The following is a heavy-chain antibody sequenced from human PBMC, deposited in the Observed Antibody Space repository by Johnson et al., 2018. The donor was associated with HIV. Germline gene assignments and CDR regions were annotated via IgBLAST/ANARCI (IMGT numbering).Heavy chain of an antibody. CDR3: ASAIPGRSSLDGFDF. J-gene: IGHJ3*01. CDR2: IYSGGGT. CDR1: RFTVSSNY. V-gene: IGHV3-66*01. D-gene: IGHD2-2*01. Sequence: VQLVESGGGLVQPGGSLRLSCAASRFTVSSNYMSWVRQAPGKGLEWVSVIYSGGGTYYADSVKGRFTISRDNSKNTLYLQMNSLRAEDTAAYYCASAIPGRSSLDGFDFWRQGTMVTVSS.